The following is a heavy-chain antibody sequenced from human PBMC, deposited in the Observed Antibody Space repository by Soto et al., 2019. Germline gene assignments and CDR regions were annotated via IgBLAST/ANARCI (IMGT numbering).Heavy chain of an antibody. D-gene: IGHD2-21*02. CDR2: ISSGGSTI. CDR3: ARIGTVLTPDDS. J-gene: IGHJ4*02. V-gene: IGHV3-48*03. CDR1: GFTFSTYE. Sequence: GGSLRLSCVGSGFTFSTYEMQWVRQAPGKGLEWVSYISSGGSTIFYGESVKGRFTVSRDNDRSSLYLQMNSLRVEDSGVYYCARIGTVLTPDDSWGQGTLVTVSS.